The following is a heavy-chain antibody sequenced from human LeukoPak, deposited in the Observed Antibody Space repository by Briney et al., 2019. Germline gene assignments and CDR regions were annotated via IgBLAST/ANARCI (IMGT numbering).Heavy chain of an antibody. J-gene: IGHJ4*02. V-gene: IGHV1-2*02. CDR3: ASISGSSSTRGDY. CDR2: INPNSGGT. D-gene: IGHD1-26*01. Sequence: ASVKVSCKASGYTSTGYYMHWVRQAPGQGLEWMGWINPNSGGTNYAQKFQGRVTMTRDTSISTAYMELSRLRSDDTAVYYCASISGSSSTRGDYWGQGTLVTVSS. CDR1: GYTSTGYY.